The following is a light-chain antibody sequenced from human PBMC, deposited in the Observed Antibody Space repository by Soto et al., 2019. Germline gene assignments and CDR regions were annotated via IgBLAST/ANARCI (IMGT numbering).Light chain of an antibody. Sequence: QSVLTQPASVSGSPGQSITISCTGTTSDVGNYNYVSWYQHHPGQAPKLMIYEVTNRPSGVSNRFSGSKSGNTASLTISGLQAEDEADYYCSSYTSRSTYVFGTGTKVTVL. CDR3: SSYTSRSTYV. J-gene: IGLJ1*01. V-gene: IGLV2-14*01. CDR1: TSDVGNYNY. CDR2: EVT.